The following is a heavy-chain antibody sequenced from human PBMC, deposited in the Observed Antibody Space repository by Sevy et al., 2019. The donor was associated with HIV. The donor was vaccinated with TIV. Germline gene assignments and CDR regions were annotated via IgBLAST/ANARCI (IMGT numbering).Heavy chain of an antibody. V-gene: IGHV3-11*06. CDR3: GRVRYKYGSYYFDY. CDR2: ISTSSTYT. Sequence: GGSLRLSCSASGFTFSDYYMSWIRQAPGKGLEWVSYISTSSTYTNHADSVKGRFTISRDNANNSLYLQMNSLRAEDTAGYFWGRVRYKYGSYYFDYWGQGTLVTVSS. CDR1: GFTFSDYY. J-gene: IGHJ4*02. D-gene: IGHD1-1*01.